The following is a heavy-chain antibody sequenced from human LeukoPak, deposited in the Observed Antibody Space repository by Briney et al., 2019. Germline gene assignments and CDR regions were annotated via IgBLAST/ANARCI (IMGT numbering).Heavy chain of an antibody. CDR2: IYYSGST. CDR1: GGSISSYY. CDR3: TRDRDAYLDY. V-gene: IGHV4-59*01. Sequence: SETLSLTCTVSGGSISSYYWSWIRQPPGKGLEWIGYIYYSGSTNYNPSLKSRVTISVDTSKNQFSLKLSSVTAADTAVYYCTRDRDAYLDYWGQGTLVTVSS. D-gene: IGHD3-10*01. J-gene: IGHJ4*02.